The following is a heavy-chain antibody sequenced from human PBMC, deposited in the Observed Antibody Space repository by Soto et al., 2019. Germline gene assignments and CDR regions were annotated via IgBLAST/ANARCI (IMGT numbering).Heavy chain of an antibody. V-gene: IGHV4-30-4*01. D-gene: IGHD2-15*01. Sequence: SETLSLTCTVSGGSISSDDYYWSWIRQPPGKGLEWIGYIYYSGRTNYNPSLESRLTISIDTSKNQFSLRLSYVSAADTAVYYCAGDRSNSPDYFDYWGQGTLVTVSS. CDR1: GGSISSDDYY. CDR3: AGDRSNSPDYFDY. J-gene: IGHJ4*02. CDR2: IYYSGRT.